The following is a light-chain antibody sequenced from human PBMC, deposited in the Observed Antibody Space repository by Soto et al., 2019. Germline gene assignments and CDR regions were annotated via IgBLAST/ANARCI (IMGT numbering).Light chain of an antibody. CDR2: GAS. Sequence: ILLTQSPGTLSLSPGERATLSCRASQSVSSSYLAWYQQKPGQTPRLLMYGASTRPTGIPARFSGSGSGTEFTLTIISLQSEDSAVYYCQQYTDWPLTFGGGTKVDI. CDR3: QQYTDWPLT. CDR1: QSVSSSY. V-gene: IGKV3-20*01. J-gene: IGKJ4*01.